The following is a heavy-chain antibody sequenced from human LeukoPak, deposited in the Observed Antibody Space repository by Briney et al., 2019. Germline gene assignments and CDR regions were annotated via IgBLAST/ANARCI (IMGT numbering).Heavy chain of an antibody. CDR3: TTVSGLGLGVYFF. CDR2: IKTKTDGGTT. D-gene: IGHD3-16*01. CDR1: GFTSNNAY. V-gene: IGHV3-15*01. Sequence: PGGSLRLSCAASGFTSNNAYMSWVRQAPGKGLEWVGRIKTKTDGGTTDYAAPVKGRFTISRDDSKNTLYLQMNSLKTEDTAVYYCTTVSGLGLGVYFFWGQGTLVTVSS. J-gene: IGHJ4*02.